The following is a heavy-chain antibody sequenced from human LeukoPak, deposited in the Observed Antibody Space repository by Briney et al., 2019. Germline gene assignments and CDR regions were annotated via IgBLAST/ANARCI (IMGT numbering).Heavy chain of an antibody. D-gene: IGHD2-2*02. J-gene: IGHJ4*02. CDR3: AKGKEYQLLYPFDY. CDR1: GFTFNDYY. CDR2: ISSSGGSI. Sequence: GGSLRLSCAASGFTFNDYYMSWIRQAPGKGLEWVSYISSSGGSINYADSVKGRFTISRDNSKNTLYLQMNSLRAEDTAVYYCAKGKEYQLLYPFDYWGQGTLVTVSS. V-gene: IGHV3-11*01.